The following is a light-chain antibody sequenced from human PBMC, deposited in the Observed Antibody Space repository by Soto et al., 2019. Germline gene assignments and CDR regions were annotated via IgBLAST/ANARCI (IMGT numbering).Light chain of an antibody. V-gene: IGKV3-15*01. CDR3: QQYNNWPPVT. J-gene: IGKJ1*01. Sequence: EIVMTQSPATLSVSPGERATLSCRASQSVSSNLAWYQQKPGQAPRLLIYGASTRATGIPARFSGIGSGTEFTLTISSLQSEDFSVYYCQQYNNWPPVTFGQGTKVEIK. CDR2: GAS. CDR1: QSVSSN.